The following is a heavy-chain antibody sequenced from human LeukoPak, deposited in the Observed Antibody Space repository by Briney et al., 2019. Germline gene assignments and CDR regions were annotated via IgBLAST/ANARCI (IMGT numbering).Heavy chain of an antibody. CDR1: GYIFTSYN. J-gene: IGHJ6*03. D-gene: IGHD6-19*01. CDR3: ARARGWDLYYYYYMDV. CDR2: INPSGGST. V-gene: IGHV1-46*01. Sequence: ASVKVSCKASGYIFTSYNMNWVRQAPGQGLEWMGIINPSGGSTNYAQKLQGRVTMTTDTSTSTAYMELRSLRSDDTAVYYCARARGWDLYYYYYMDVWGKGTTVTVSS.